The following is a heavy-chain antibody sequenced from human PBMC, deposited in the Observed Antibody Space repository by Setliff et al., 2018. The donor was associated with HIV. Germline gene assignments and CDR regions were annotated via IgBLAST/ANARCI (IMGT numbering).Heavy chain of an antibody. CDR3: GRHSLYGPAAISALDY. V-gene: IGHV4-39*01. Sequence: SQTLSLTCTVSGGSISNSSSYWGWIRQTPGKGLEWIGSIYSSRWSYYNPSLQSRLTLSIDRSRSQFSLNLRSVTAADTAVYYCGRHSLYGPAAISALDYWGQGALVTVS. D-gene: IGHD2-2*02. J-gene: IGHJ4*02. CDR2: IYSSRWS. CDR1: GGSISNSSSY.